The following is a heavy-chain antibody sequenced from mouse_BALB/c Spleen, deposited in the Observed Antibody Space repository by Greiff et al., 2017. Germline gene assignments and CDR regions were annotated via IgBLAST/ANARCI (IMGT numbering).Heavy chain of an antibody. D-gene: IGHD2-3*01. CDR1: GFTFSSYA. CDR2: ISSGGST. V-gene: IGHV5-6-5*01. Sequence: EVKVVESGGGLVKPGGSLKLSCAASGFTFSSYAMSWVRQTPEKRLEWVASISSGGSTYYPDSVKGRFTISRDNARNILYLQMSSLRSEDTAMYYCARDNDGYFFAYWGQGTLVTVSA. J-gene: IGHJ3*01. CDR3: ARDNDGYFFAY.